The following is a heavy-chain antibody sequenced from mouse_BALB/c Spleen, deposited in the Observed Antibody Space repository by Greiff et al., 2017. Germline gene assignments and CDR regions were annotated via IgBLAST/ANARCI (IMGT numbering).Heavy chain of an antibody. CDR1: GDSITSGY. CDR3: ARSFYGSTPYFDY. J-gene: IGHJ2*01. D-gene: IGHD1-1*01. V-gene: IGHV3-8*02. Sequence: EGQLVESGPSLVKPSQTLSLTCSVTGDSITSGYWNWIRKFPGNKLEYMGYISYSGSTYYNPSLKSRISITRDTSKNQYYLQLNSVTTEDTATYYCARSFYGSTPYFDYWGQGTTLTVSS. CDR2: ISYSGST.